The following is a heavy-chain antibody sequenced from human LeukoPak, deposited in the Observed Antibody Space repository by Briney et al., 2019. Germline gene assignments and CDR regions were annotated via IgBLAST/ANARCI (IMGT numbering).Heavy chain of an antibody. CDR1: GFTFSSYA. V-gene: IGHV3-23*01. CDR2: ISISGENT. J-gene: IGHJ4*02. D-gene: IGHD6-6*01. CDR3: ARLISTSSSRFSDY. Sequence: PGGSLRLACAASGFTFSSYAMSWVRQAPGKGLEWVSAISISGENTYYADSVKGRFTISRDTSRNTLYLQMHSLRAEDTAVYYCARLISTSSSRFSDYWGQGTLVTDSS.